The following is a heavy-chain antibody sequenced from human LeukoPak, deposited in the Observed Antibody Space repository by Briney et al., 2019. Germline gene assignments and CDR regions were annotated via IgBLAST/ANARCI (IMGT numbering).Heavy chain of an antibody. V-gene: IGHV3-33*01. CDR1: GFTFSTYG. D-gene: IGHD6-13*01. J-gene: IGHJ4*02. CDR3: ARDPYSSQSGFDY. CDR2: IWYDGSNK. Sequence: GGSLRLSCAASGFTFSTYGMHWVRQAPGKGLGWVAVIWYDGSNKYYADSVKGRFTISRDNSKNTLYLQMNSLTAEDTDVYYCARDPYSSQSGFDYLGQGTLVTVPS.